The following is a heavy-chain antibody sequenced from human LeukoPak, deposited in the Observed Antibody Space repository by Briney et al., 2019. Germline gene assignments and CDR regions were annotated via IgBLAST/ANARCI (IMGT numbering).Heavy chain of an antibody. D-gene: IGHD3-10*01. CDR2: INHSGST. Sequence: PGGSLRLSCAASGFTFSSYAMSWIRRPPGKGLEWIGEINHSGSTNYNPSLKSRVTISVDTSKNQFSLKLSSVTAADTAVYYCARTGPYTMVRGVINWFDPWGQGTLVTVSS. CDR3: ARTGPYTMVRGVINWFDP. V-gene: IGHV4-34*01. CDR1: GFTFSSYA. J-gene: IGHJ5*02.